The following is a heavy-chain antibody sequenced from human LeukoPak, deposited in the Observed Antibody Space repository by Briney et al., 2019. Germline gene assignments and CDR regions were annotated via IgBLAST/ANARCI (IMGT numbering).Heavy chain of an antibody. CDR1: GGSISSYY. CDR2: IYYSGST. D-gene: IGHD3-16*01. V-gene: IGHV4-59*08. Sequence: SETLSLTCTVSGGSISSYYWSWIRQPPGKGLEWIGYIYYSGSTNYNPSLKSRVTISVDTSKNQFSLKLSSVTAADTAVYYCARHSGLRSPLGVWGKGTTVTVSS. CDR3: ARHSGLRSPLGV. J-gene: IGHJ6*04.